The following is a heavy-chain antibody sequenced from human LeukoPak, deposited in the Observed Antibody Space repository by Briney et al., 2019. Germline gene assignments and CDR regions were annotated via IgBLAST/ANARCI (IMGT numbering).Heavy chain of an antibody. CDR3: ARSNQLPRRDNFYY. Sequence: SVKVSCKASGGTFSSYAISWVRQAPGQGLEWMGGIIPIFGTANYAQKFQGRVTITADESTSTADRELGSLRSEDTAVYYCARSNQLPRRDNFYYWGQGTLVTVSS. CDR1: GGTFSSYA. D-gene: IGHD2-2*01. CDR2: IIPIFGTA. V-gene: IGHV1-69*13. J-gene: IGHJ4*02.